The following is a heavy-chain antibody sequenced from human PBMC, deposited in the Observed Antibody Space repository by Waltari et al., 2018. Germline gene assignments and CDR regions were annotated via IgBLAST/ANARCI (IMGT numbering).Heavy chain of an antibody. Sequence: QLRLQESGPGLVKPSDTLSLTCTVSAGSLSSTNSYWRLIRKPPGKGLEWIGSIYYSGNTYYNPSLKSRVTMSADTSKNQFSLKLSSVTAADTAVYYCARHQDWVVVSATWFDPWGQGTLVTVSS. CDR1: AGSLSSTNSY. V-gene: IGHV4-39*01. CDR2: IYYSGNT. J-gene: IGHJ5*02. CDR3: ARHQDWVVVSATWFDP. D-gene: IGHD2-21*02.